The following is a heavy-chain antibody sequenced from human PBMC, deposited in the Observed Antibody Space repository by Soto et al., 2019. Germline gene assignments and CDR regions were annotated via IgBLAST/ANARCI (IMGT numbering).Heavy chain of an antibody. CDR2: FDPEDGET. CDR1: GYTLTELS. D-gene: IGHD3-9*01. V-gene: IGHV1-24*01. Sequence: GASVKVSCKVSGYTLTELSMHWVRQAPGKGLEWMGGFDPEDGETIYAQKFQGRVTMTEDTSTDTAYMELSSLRSEDTAVYYCATRMLYDILTGYSYASDIWGQGTMVTVSS. J-gene: IGHJ3*02. CDR3: ATRMLYDILTGYSYASDI.